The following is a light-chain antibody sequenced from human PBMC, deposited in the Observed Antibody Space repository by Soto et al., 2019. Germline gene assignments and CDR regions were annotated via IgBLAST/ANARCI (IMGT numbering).Light chain of an antibody. J-gene: IGKJ1*01. Sequence: EIEMTQSPATLSLAPGERVTLSCRASESVSTNLAWYQQKAGQAPRLLIYAASTRATGIPDRFSGSGSGTDFTLTISRLEPEDFAVYFCHQYGSSPWTFGQGTKVDIK. CDR2: AAS. CDR1: ESVSTN. CDR3: HQYGSSPWT. V-gene: IGKV3-20*01.